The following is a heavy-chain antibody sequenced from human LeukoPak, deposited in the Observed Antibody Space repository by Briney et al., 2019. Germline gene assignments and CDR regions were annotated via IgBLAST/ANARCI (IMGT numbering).Heavy chain of an antibody. CDR3: ARDVEIFGVVHYYYYGMDV. V-gene: IGHV1-18*01. CDR1: GYTFTSYG. D-gene: IGHD3-3*01. CDR2: TSAYNGNT. J-gene: IGHJ6*02. Sequence: ASVKVSCKASGYTFTSYGISWVRQAPGQGLEWMGWTSAYNGNTNYAQKLQGRVTMTTDTSTSTAYMELRSLRSDDTAVYYCARDVEIFGVVHYYYYGMDVWGQGTTVTASS.